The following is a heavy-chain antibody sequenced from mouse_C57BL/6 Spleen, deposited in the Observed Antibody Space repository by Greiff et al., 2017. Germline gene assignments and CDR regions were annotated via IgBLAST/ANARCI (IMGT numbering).Heavy chain of an antibody. CDR2: ISDGGSYP. D-gene: IGHD4-1*01. CDR1: GFTFSSYA. J-gene: IGHJ3*01. Sequence: DVQLVESGGGLVKPGGSLKLSCAASGFTFSSYAMSWVRQTPEKRLEWVATISDGGSYPYYPDNVKGRFTISRDNAKNNLYLQMSHLQSEDTAMYYCARGGTGTEGPWFAYWGQGTLVTVSA. CDR3: ARGGTGTEGPWFAY. V-gene: IGHV5-4*01.